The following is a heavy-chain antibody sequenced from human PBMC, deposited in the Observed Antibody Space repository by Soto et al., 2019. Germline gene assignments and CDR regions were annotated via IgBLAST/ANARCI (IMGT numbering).Heavy chain of an antibody. Sequence: PSETLSPTCAFYGGSFRGYYWGLIRPPPGKGLEGIGEINHSGSTNYNPSLKSRVTISVDTSKNHFSLKLSSVTAADTAVYYCARQVPAARPQFYYYYYGMDVWGQGTTVTVSS. D-gene: IGHD6-6*01. V-gene: IGHV4-34*01. CDR3: ARQVPAARPQFYYYYYGMDV. CDR2: INHSGST. CDR1: GGSFRGYY. J-gene: IGHJ6*02.